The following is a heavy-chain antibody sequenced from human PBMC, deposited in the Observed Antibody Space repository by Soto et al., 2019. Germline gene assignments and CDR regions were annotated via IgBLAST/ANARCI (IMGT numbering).Heavy chain of an antibody. CDR3: ARVDERTYTGYGLYYFDS. J-gene: IGHJ4*02. CDR2: VFSNDEK. D-gene: IGHD5-12*01. Sequence: QVTLKESGPVLVKPTETLTLTCTVSGFSLSNSRMGVSWIRQSPGKALEWLAHVFSNDEKSYRTSLKSRLTISKDNSKSQVVLIMSNMDPADTATYYCARVDERTYTGYGLYYFDSWGQGTLVTVSS. CDR1: GFSLSNSRMG. V-gene: IGHV2-26*01.